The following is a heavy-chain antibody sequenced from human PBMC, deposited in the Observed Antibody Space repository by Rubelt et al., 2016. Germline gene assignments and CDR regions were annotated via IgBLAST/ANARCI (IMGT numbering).Heavy chain of an antibody. CDR3: ARAWKSSGWSQVDY. CDR2: IYSGGST. Sequence: EVQLVESGGGLVQPGGSLRLSCAASGFTFSSYWMHWVRQAPGKGLVWVSVIYSGGSTYYADSVKGRFTISRHNSKNTLYLQMNSLRAEDTAVSYCARAWKSSGWSQVDYLGQGTLVIVSS. J-gene: IGHJ4*02. CDR1: GFTFSSYW. V-gene: IGHV3-53*04. D-gene: IGHD6-19*01.